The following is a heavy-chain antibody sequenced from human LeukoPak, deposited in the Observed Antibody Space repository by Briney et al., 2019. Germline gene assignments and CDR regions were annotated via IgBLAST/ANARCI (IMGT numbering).Heavy chain of an antibody. D-gene: IGHD2-15*01. CDR1: GGTFSSYA. CDR2: IIPIFGTA. V-gene: IGHV1-69*13. CDR3: ARVVGYCSGGSCYSGWFDP. J-gene: IGHJ5*02. Sequence: VKVSCKASGGTFSSYAISWVRQAPGQGLEWMGGIIPIFGTANYAQKFQGRVTITADKSTSTAYMELSSLRSEDTAVYYCARVVGYCSGGSCYSGWFDPWGQGTLVTVSS.